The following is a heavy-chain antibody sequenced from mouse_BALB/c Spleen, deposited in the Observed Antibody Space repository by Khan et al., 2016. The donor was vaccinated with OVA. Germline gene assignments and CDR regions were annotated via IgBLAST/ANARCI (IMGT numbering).Heavy chain of an antibody. V-gene: IGHV1S81*02. CDR2: INPNNGRA. D-gene: IGHD2-2*01. J-gene: IGHJ3*01. CDR3: ARGGYGSLAY. Sequence: QVQLQQPGAEVVNPGASVKLSCKASGYTFTSYWMHWVKQRPGQGLEWIGYINPNNGRAHQNEKFESKATLTVDKSSSTAYLQLSSLTSEDSAVHYCARGGYGSLAYWGQGTLVTVSA. CDR1: GYTFTSYW.